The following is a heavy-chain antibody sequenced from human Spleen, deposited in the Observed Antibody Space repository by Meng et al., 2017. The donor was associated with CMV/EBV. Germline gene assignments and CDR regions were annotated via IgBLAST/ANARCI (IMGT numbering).Heavy chain of an antibody. Sequence: GESLKISCAASGFTFSRYAMSWVRQAPGKGLEWVSAISGSGGSTYYADSVKGRFTISRDNSKNTLYLQMNSLRAEDTAVYYCAKGGGSYWFDYWDQGTLVTVSS. D-gene: IGHD1-26*01. CDR2: ISGSGGST. CDR1: GFTFSRYA. J-gene: IGHJ4*02. V-gene: IGHV3-23*01. CDR3: AKGGGSYWFDY.